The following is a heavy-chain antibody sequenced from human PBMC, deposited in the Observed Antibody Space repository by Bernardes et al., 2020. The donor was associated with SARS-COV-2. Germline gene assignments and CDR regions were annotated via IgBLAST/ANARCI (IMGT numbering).Heavy chain of an antibody. J-gene: IGHJ3*02. CDR1: GGTINDYY. Sequence: SETLSLTCTVSGGTINDYYWSWIRQAPGKGLEWLGYIYHSGSTNYNPSLKSRVTMSVDTSKNHFSLRLSSVTAADTAMYFCARGGSSAKYWGSFDIWGQGTTVTVSS. V-gene: IGHV4-59*01. D-gene: IGHD6-19*01. CDR3: ARGGSSAKYWGSFDI. CDR2: IYHSGST.